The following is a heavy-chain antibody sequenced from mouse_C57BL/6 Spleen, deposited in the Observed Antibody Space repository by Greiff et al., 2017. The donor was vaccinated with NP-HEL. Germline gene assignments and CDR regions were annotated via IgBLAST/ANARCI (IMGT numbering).Heavy chain of an antibody. V-gene: IGHV1-72*01. CDR1: GYTFTSYW. CDR3: ARRGYGSSYYYYAMDY. D-gene: IGHD1-1*01. J-gene: IGHJ4*01. CDR2: IDPNSGGT. Sequence: VQLQQPGAELVKPGASVNLSCKASGYTFTSYWMHWVKQRPGRGLEWIGRIDPNSGGTKYNEKFKSKATLTVDKPSSTAYMQLSSLTSEDSAVYYCARRGYGSSYYYYAMDYWGQGTSVTVSS.